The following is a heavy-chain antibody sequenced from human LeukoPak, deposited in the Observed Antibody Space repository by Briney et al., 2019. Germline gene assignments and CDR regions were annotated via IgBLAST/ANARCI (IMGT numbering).Heavy chain of an antibody. J-gene: IGHJ5*02. Sequence: PSETLSLTCTVSGGSISNYYWNWIRQPPGKGLEWIGYIYYSGSTNYNPSLKSRVTISVDTSKNQFSLKLSSVTAADTAVYYCARWLAADSSGYYNWFDPWGQGTLVTVSS. CDR2: IYYSGST. CDR1: GGSISNYY. D-gene: IGHD3-22*01. CDR3: ARWLAADSSGYYNWFDP. V-gene: IGHV4-59*01.